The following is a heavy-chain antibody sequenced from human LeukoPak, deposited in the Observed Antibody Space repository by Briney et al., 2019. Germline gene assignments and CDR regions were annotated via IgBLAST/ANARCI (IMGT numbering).Heavy chain of an antibody. D-gene: IGHD3-10*01. J-gene: IGHJ4*02. CDR1: GFTFSNYG. CDR3: AKEHGSGSYFDY. Sequence: GGSLRLSCAASGFTFSNYGMHWVRQAPGKGLKWVAFIQYDGSNKYYGNSVKGRFTISRDTSKNTLYLQMNSLRAEDTAVYYCAKEHGSGSYFDYWGQGTLVTVSS. CDR2: IQYDGSNK. V-gene: IGHV3-30*02.